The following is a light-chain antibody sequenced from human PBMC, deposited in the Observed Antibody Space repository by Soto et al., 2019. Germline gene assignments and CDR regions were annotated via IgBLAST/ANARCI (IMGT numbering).Light chain of an antibody. V-gene: IGKV1-5*01. CDR1: QSISSR. Sequence: DIQMTQSPSTLSASVGDRVTITCRASQSISSRLAWYQQKPGKAPKLLIYDASSLESGVPSRFSGSGSGTEFTLTISSLQPDDFATYYCQQYNSYSPTTFGQGTKV. CDR3: QQYNSYSPTT. CDR2: DAS. J-gene: IGKJ1*01.